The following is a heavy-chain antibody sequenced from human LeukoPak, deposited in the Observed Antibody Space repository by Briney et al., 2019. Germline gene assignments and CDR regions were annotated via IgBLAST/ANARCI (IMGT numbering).Heavy chain of an antibody. V-gene: IGHV3-48*04. Sequence: GGSLRLSCAASGFTFSSYWMHWVRQAPGKGLEWVSYIGSSGGTKYYADPVKSRFTISRDNAKNSMSLQMNSLRAEDTAVYYCAREFGGIFDFWGQGTLVTVSS. D-gene: IGHD3-3*01. J-gene: IGHJ4*02. CDR2: IGSSGGTK. CDR1: GFTFSSYW. CDR3: AREFGGIFDF.